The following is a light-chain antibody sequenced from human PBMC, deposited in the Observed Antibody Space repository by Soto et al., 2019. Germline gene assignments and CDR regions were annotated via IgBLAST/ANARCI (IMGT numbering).Light chain of an antibody. V-gene: IGLV4-60*02. CDR1: SGHSSYI. J-gene: IGLJ2*01. CDR3: ETWDTNTRV. Sequence: QPVLTQSSSASASLGSSVKLICTLSSGHSSYIIAWHQQQPGKAPRYLMNLEGSGAYNKGSGVPDRFSGSSSGADRYLTISNLQFEDEADYYCETWDTNTRVFGEGTKLTVL. CDR2: LEGSGAY.